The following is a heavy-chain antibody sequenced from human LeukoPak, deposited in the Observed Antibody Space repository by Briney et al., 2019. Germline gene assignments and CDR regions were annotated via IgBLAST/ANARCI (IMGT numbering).Heavy chain of an antibody. D-gene: IGHD6-6*01. Sequence: GGSLRLSCAASGFTFSSYNMNWVRQAPGKGLEWVSSITSSSSYIYYADSVKGRFTISRDNSKNTLYLQMNSLRAEDTAVYYCASEEDYIASPATGYWGQGTLVTVSS. CDR1: GFTFSSYN. CDR3: ASEEDYIASPATGY. V-gene: IGHV3-21*01. J-gene: IGHJ4*02. CDR2: ITSSSSYI.